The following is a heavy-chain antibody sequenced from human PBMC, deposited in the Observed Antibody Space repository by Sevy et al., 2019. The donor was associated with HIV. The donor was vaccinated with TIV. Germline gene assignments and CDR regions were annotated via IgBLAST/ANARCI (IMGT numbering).Heavy chain of an antibody. CDR2: MNPNSGNT. CDR1: GYTFTSFH. D-gene: IGHD5-18*01. Sequence: ASVKVSCKASGYTFTSFHINWVRQATGQGLEWMGWMNPNSGNTGYAQKFQGRVTMTRNTSISTAYMELSGLKSDDTAVYYCSRDLRLRGYSYGCFDYWGQGTLVTVSS. CDR3: SRDLRLRGYSYGCFDY. J-gene: IGHJ4*02. V-gene: IGHV1-8*01.